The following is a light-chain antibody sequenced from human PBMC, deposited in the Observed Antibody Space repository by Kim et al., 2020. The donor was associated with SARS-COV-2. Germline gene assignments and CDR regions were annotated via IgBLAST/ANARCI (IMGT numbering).Light chain of an antibody. J-gene: IGKJ4*01. CDR2: GAS. V-gene: IGKV3-20*01. Sequence: SPAERATLYCRASQRVSFSYLSSYQQKPGQAPRHLIYGASSRATGIPDKFSGSVSGTHFSFSISRLEPEDFAVYYCQQYGSSPLTFGAGTKVDIK. CDR1: QRVSFSY. CDR3: QQYGSSPLT.